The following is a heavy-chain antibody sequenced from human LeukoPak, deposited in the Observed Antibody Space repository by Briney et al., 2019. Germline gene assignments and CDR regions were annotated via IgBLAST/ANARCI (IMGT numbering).Heavy chain of an antibody. V-gene: IGHV1-18*01. D-gene: IGHD5-18*01. CDR3: AKPAFTDMPWIQLNDAFDI. J-gene: IGHJ3*02. CDR2: ISAYNGNT. CDR1: GYTFTSYG. Sequence: GASVKVSCKASGYTFTSYGISWVRQAPGQGLEWMGWISAYNGNTNYAQKLQGRVTMTTDTSTSTAYMELRSLRSDDTAVYYCAKPAFTDMPWIQLNDAFDIWGQGTMVTVSS.